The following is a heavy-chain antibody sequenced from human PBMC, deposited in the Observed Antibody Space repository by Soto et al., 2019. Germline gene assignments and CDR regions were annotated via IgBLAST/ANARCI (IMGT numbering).Heavy chain of an antibody. CDR1: GFTFSSYW. Sequence: GGSLRLSCAASGFTFSSYWMSWVRQAPGKGLEWVANIKQDGSEKYYVDSVKGRFTISRDNAKNSLYLQMNNLRAEDTAVYYCARDVGRWSPYGSGYGRWSPYGSDYDFFDYWGQGTLVTVSS. J-gene: IGHJ4*02. V-gene: IGHV3-7*01. CDR3: ARDVGRWSPYGSGYGRWSPYGSDYDFFDY. CDR2: IKQDGSEK. D-gene: IGHD5-12*01.